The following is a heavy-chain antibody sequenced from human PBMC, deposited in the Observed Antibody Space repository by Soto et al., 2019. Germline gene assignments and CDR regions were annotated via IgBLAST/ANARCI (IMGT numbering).Heavy chain of an antibody. CDR2: ISSSSSYI. J-gene: IGHJ4*02. D-gene: IGHD2-15*01. V-gene: IGHV3-21*01. CDR3: ARDEPPYCSGGSCYAAKATAGYYFDY. Sequence: PGGSLRLSCAASGFTFSSYSMNWVRQAPGKGLEWVSSISSSSSYIHYADSVKGRFTISRDNAKNSLYLQMNSLRAEDTAVYYCARDEPPYCSGGSCYAAKATAGYYFDYWGQGTLVTVSS. CDR1: GFTFSSYS.